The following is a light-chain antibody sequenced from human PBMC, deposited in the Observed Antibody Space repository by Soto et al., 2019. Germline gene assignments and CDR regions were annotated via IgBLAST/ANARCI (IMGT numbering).Light chain of an antibody. Sequence: IRMTQSPSSLFASTGDRVTVTCRASQGISSYLAWYQQKPGKAPKLLIYGASTLQSGVPSRFSGSGSETDYTLTISRLESEDFAPYYCQQYYSDPLTFGGGTKVDIK. V-gene: IGKV1-8*01. CDR3: QQYYSDPLT. J-gene: IGKJ4*01. CDR1: QGISSY. CDR2: GAS.